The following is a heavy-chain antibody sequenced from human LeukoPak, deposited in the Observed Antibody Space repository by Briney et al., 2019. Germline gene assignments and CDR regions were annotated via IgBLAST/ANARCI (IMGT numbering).Heavy chain of an antibody. V-gene: IGHV1-69*05. Sequence: SVKVSCKASGGTFSSYAISWVRQAPGQGLEWMGRIIPIFGTANYAQKFQGRVTITTDESTSTAYMELSSLRSEDTAVYYCARDHDYGGNLDYWGLGTLVTVSS. CDR3: ARDHDYGGNLDY. CDR2: IIPIFGTA. D-gene: IGHD4-23*01. J-gene: IGHJ4*02. CDR1: GGTFSSYA.